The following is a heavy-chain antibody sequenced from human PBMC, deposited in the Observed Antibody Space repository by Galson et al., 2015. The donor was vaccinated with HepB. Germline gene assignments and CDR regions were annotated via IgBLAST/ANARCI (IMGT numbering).Heavy chain of an antibody. V-gene: IGHV5-51*01. CDR3: ARRITIFGVGRGAFDI. D-gene: IGHD3-3*01. Sequence: QSGAEVKKPGESLKISCEGSGYSFTRYWIGWVRQMPGKGLEWMGIIYPGDSDTRYSPSFRGLVTISADKSISTAYLQWSSLKASDTAMYYCARRITIFGVGRGAFDIWGQGTMVTISS. CDR2: IYPGDSDT. CDR1: GYSFTRYW. J-gene: IGHJ3*02.